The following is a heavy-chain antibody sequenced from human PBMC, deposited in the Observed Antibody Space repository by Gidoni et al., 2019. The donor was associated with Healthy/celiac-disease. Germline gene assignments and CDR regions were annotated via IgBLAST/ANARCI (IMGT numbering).Heavy chain of an antibody. D-gene: IGHD3-9*01. Sequence: EVQLVESGGGLVKPGGSLRLSCAASGFPFSTPWMNWVRQAPWKGLEWVGRIKSKTDGGTTDYAAPVKGRFTISRDDSKNTLYLQMNSLKTEDTAVYYCTTHLQTDWPRLHWYFDLWGRGTLVTVSS. CDR3: TTHLQTDWPRLHWYFDL. CDR2: IKSKTDGGTT. V-gene: IGHV3-15*07. J-gene: IGHJ2*01. CDR1: GFPFSTPW.